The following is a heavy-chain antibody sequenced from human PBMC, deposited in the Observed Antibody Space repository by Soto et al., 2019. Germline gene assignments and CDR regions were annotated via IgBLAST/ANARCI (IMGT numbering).Heavy chain of an antibody. J-gene: IGHJ4*02. V-gene: IGHV3-33*01. CDR3: ARDNYGGNSRFDY. CDR2: IWYGGSDK. D-gene: IGHD4-17*01. Sequence: QVQLVESGGGVVQPGRSLRLSCAASGFTFSNYGMHWVRQAPGKGLEWVAVIWYGGSDKYYANSVKGRFTISRDNSKNTLYLQMNCLRAEDTAVYYCARDNYGGNSRFDYWGQGTLVSVSS. CDR1: GFTFSNYG.